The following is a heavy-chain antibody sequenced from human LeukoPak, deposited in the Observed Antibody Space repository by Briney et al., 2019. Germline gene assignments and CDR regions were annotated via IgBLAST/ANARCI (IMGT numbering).Heavy chain of an antibody. D-gene: IGHD5/OR15-5a*01. CDR1: GGSISSSSYY. CDR2: MHYSGII. V-gene: IGHV4-39*01. CDR3: ASVYDDRYFDY. J-gene: IGHJ4*02. Sequence: SETLSLTCTVSGGSISSSSYYWGWIRQPPGKGLEWTGRMHYSGIIHYNPSLKSRVTISVDTCKNQFSLKLSSVTAADTAVYYCASVYDDRYFDYWGQGTLVTVSS.